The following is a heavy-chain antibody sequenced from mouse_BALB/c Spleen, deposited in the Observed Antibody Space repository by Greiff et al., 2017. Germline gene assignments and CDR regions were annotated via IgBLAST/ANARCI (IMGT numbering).Heavy chain of an antibody. CDR2: IYPGSGST. J-gene: IGHJ2*01. CDR3: ARYMLDY. D-gene: IGHD1-3*01. V-gene: IGHV1S22*01. CDR1: GYTFTSYW. Sequence: LQQPGSELVRPGASVKLSCKASGYTFTSYWMHWVKQRPGQGLEWIGNIYPGSGSTNYDEKFKSKATLTVDTSSSTAYMELSSLTSEDSAVYYCARYMLDYWGQGTTLTVSS.